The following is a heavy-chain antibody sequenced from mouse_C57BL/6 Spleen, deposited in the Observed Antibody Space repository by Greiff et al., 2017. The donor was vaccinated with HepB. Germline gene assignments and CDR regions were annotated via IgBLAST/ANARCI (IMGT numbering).Heavy chain of an antibody. Sequence: VQLQQSGAELVKPGASVKLSCTASGFNIKDYYMHWVKQRTEQGLEWIGRIDPEDGENKYAPKFQGKATITADTSSNTAYLQLSSLTSEDTAVYFCARGDAYAMDYWGQGTSVTVSS. J-gene: IGHJ4*01. CDR3: ARGDAYAMDY. CDR2: IDPEDGEN. V-gene: IGHV14-2*01. CDR1: GFNIKDYY.